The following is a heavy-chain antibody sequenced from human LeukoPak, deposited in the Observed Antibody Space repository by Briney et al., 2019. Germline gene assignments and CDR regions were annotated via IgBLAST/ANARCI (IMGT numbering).Heavy chain of an antibody. CDR2: INHSGST. V-gene: IGHV4-34*01. Sequence: PSETLSLTCAVYGGSFNNYYFSWIRQPPGKGLEWIGEINHSGSTHYNPSLKNRGTISVEKYKNQFSLKLSSVPAADTAVYYCATEPYVTPSFDYWGKGTMVTVSS. J-gene: IGHJ4*01. D-gene: IGHD3-16*01. CDR1: GGSFNNYY. CDR3: ATEPYVTPSFDY.